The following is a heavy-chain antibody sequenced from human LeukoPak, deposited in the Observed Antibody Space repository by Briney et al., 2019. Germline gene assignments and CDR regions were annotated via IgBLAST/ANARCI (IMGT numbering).Heavy chain of an antibody. D-gene: IGHD6-13*01. CDR3: AREGIAAAGITGPYGMDV. Sequence: GGSLRLSCAASGFTFNSYGMHWVRQAPGKGLEWVAVIWYDGSNKYYADSVKGRFTISRDNSKNTLYLQMNSLRAEDTAVYYCAREGIAAAGITGPYGMDVWGKGTTVTVSS. CDR1: GFTFNSYG. J-gene: IGHJ6*04. V-gene: IGHV3-33*01. CDR2: IWYDGSNK.